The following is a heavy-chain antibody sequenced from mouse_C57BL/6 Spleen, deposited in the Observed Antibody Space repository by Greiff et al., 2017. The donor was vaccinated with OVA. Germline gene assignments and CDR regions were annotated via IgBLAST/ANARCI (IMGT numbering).Heavy chain of an antibody. CDR3: ARDLNYYGRSFAY. V-gene: IGHV5-17*01. CDR2: ISSGSSTI. J-gene: IGHJ3*01. Sequence: EVKLQESGGGLVKPGGSLKLSCAASGFTFSDYGMHWVRQAPEKGLEWVAYISSGSSTIYYADTVKGRFTISRDNAKNTLFLQMTSLRSEDTAMYYCARDLNYYGRSFAYWGKGTLVTVSA. CDR1: GFTFSDYG. D-gene: IGHD1-1*01.